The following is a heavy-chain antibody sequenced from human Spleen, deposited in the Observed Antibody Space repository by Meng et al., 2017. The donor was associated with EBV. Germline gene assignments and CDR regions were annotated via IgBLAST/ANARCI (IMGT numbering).Heavy chain of an antibody. J-gene: IGHJ5*02. CDR2: INPRGGRT. D-gene: IGHD4-11*01. V-gene: IGHV1-46*02. CDR1: GSPSTDHN. CDR3: TRVPMITVTTIGWFDP. Sequence: QVKLLLSGPAVTKPGASLTIPCQTSGSPSTDHNIHGVRQAPGQGLEWMGIINPRGGRTYARKFQGRVAMTRDTSTSTVYMELSSLRSEDTAMYYCTRVPMITVTTIGWFDPWGQGTLVTVSS.